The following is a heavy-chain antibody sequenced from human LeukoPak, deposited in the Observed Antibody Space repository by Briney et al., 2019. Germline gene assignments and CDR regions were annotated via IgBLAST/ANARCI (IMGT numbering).Heavy chain of an antibody. CDR1: GYTFTGYY. CDR2: INPSGGST. Sequence: ASVKVSCKASGYTFTGYYMHWVRQAPGQGLEWMGIINPSGGSTSYAQKFQGRVTMTRDTSTSTVYMELSSLRSEDTAVYCCARNIYSGSLNYYFDYWGQGTLVTVSS. D-gene: IGHD1-26*01. V-gene: IGHV1-46*01. J-gene: IGHJ4*02. CDR3: ARNIYSGSLNYYFDY.